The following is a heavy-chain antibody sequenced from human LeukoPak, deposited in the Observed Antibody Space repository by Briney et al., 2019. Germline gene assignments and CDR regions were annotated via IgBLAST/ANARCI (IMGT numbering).Heavy chain of an antibody. CDR1: GFTFSSYA. CDR3: AKTGYYYDSSGYYEDY. CDR2: ISGSGGST. J-gene: IGHJ4*02. V-gene: IGHV3-23*01. D-gene: IGHD3-22*01. Sequence: GGSLRLSCAASGFTFSSYAMSWVRQAPGKGLEWVSAISGSGGSTYYADSVKGRFTISRDNSKNTLYLQMNSLRAEDTAVYYCAKTGYYYDSSGYYEDYWGQGTLVTVSS.